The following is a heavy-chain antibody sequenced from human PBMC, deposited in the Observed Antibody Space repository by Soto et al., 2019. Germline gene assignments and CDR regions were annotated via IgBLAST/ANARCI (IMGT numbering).Heavy chain of an antibody. V-gene: IGHV4-34*01. CDR1: GGSFSGYY. D-gene: IGHD1-26*01. CDR2: INHSGST. J-gene: IGHJ5*02. CDR3: ARRSYGGKNWFDP. Sequence: SETLSLTCAVYGGSFSGYYWSWIRQPPGKGLEWIGEINHSGSTNYNPSLKSRVTISVDTSKNQFSLKLSSVTAADTAVYYCARRSYGGKNWFDPWGQGTLVTVSS.